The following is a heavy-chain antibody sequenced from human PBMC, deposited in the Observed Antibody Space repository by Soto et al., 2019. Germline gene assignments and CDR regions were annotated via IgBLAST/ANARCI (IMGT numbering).Heavy chain of an antibody. CDR3: TTGVLSTVSNPLLY. Sequence: GGSLRLSCAASGFTFSNAWMSWVRQAPGKGLEWVGRIKSKTDGGTTDYAAPVKGRFTISRDDSKNTLYLQMNSLKTEDTAVYYCTTGVLSTVSNPLLYWGQGTLVTVSS. J-gene: IGHJ4*02. D-gene: IGHD4-4*01. CDR1: GFTFSNAW. CDR2: IKSKTDGGTT. V-gene: IGHV3-15*01.